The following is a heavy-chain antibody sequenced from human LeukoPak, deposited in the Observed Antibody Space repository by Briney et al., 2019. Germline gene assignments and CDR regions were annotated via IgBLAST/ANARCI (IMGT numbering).Heavy chain of an antibody. Sequence: GGSLRLSCAASGITFSTSGMHWVRQAPGKGLEWVAFIWSDGSNKYHADSVKGRFTISRDNSKDTLYLQMNSLRAEDTAVYYCAKDSHSSGYYGYLDYWGQGTLVTVSS. CDR1: GITFSTSG. J-gene: IGHJ4*02. V-gene: IGHV3-30*02. CDR2: IWSDGSNK. CDR3: AKDSHSSGYYGYLDY. D-gene: IGHD3-22*01.